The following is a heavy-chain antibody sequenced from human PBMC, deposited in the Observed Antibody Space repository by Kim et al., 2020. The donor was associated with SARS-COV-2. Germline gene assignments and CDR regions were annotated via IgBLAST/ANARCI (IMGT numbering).Heavy chain of an antibody. CDR1: GGSFSGYY. CDR3: HIAARKYYYYGMDV. CDR2: INHSGST. Sequence: SETLSLTCAVYGGSFSGYYWSWIRQPPGKGLEWIGEINHSGSTNYNPSLKSRVTISVDTSKNQFSLKLSSVTAADTAVYYCHIAARKYYYYGMDVWGQGTTVTVSS. J-gene: IGHJ6*02. V-gene: IGHV4-34*01. D-gene: IGHD6-6*01.